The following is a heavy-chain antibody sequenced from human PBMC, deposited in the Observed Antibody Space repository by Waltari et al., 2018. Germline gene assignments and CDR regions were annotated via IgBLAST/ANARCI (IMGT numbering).Heavy chain of an antibody. V-gene: IGHV1-69*05. Sequence: KKPGSSVKVSCKASGGTFSSYAISWVRQAPGQGLEWMGGIIPIFGTANYAQKFQGRVTITTDESTSTAYMELSSLRSEDTAVYYCARGALTFHNLGYCSSTSCRYYYYGMDVWGQGTTVTVSS. CDR3: ARGALTFHNLGYCSSTSCRYYYYGMDV. CDR2: IIPIFGTA. D-gene: IGHD2-2*01. CDR1: GGTFSSYA. J-gene: IGHJ6*02.